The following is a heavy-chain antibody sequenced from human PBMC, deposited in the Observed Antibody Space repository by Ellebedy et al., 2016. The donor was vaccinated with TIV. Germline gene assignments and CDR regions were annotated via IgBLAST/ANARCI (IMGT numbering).Heavy chain of an antibody. CDR3: AKGLGGLQLWSDP. D-gene: IGHD1-1*01. CDR2: INPSGVI. Sequence: MPGGSLRLSCAVSGGSLRGYYWSWIRQPPGKGLEWIGEINPSGVINYDPSLKSRVTISADTSKNQVSLRLSSVSAADTAIYFCAKGLGGLQLWSDPWGQGTLVTVSS. J-gene: IGHJ5*02. V-gene: IGHV4-34*01. CDR1: GGSLRGYY.